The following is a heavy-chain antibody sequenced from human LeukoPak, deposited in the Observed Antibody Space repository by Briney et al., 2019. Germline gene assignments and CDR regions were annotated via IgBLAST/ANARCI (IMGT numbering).Heavy chain of an antibody. D-gene: IGHD3-22*01. V-gene: IGHV1-46*01. CDR1: GYTFTSYG. CDR3: ARELDGDSSGYPIDY. J-gene: IGHJ4*02. CDR2: INPSGGST. Sequence: GASVKVSCKASGYTFTSYGISWVRQAPGQGLEWMGIINPSGGSTSYAQKFQGRVTMTRDTSTSTVYMELSSLRSEDTAVYYCARELDGDSSGYPIDYWGQGTLVTVSS.